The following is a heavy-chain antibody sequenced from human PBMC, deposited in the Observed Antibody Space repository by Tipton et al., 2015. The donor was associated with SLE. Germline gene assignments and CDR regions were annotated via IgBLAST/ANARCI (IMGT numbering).Heavy chain of an antibody. CDR3: ARVGSWTSLADY. CDR2: IYHSGST. V-gene: IGHV4-61*01. D-gene: IGHD6-13*01. CDR1: GGSVSSGSYY. J-gene: IGHJ4*02. Sequence: TLSLTCTVSGGSVSSGSYYWGWIRQPPGKGLEWIGEIYHSGSTNYNPSLKSRVAISVDTSKNQFSLKLSSVTAADTAVYYCARVGSWTSLADYWGQGTLVTVSS.